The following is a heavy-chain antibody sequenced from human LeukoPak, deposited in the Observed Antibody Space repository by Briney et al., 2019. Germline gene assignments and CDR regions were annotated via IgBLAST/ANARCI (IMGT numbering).Heavy chain of an antibody. J-gene: IGHJ4*02. V-gene: IGHV4-4*02. CDR2: IYHSGRT. D-gene: IGHD3-22*01. CDR3: ARDNYDDSGYYFDY. CDR1: GGSISSSNW. Sequence: SETLSLTCAVSGGSISSSNWWSWVRQPPGKGLEWIGEIYHSGRTNYTPSLKSRVTISVDKSKNQLSLKLSSVTAADTAVYYCARDNYDDSGYYFDYWGQGTLVTVSS.